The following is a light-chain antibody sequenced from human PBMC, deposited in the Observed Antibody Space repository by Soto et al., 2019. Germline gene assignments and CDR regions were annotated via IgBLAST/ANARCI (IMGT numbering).Light chain of an antibody. J-gene: IGKJ1*01. CDR3: HQYNNCLTWT. CDR2: GAS. Sequence: EIVMTTSGARMSVGPGGRDTLCGGASQSVSSNLAWYQQKPGQAPRLLIYGASSRATGITPRFTGGASGPQFPLSNRTVQPADFAAYYCHQYNNCLTWTFGQGTKVDIK. V-gene: IGKV3D-15*01. CDR1: QSVSSN.